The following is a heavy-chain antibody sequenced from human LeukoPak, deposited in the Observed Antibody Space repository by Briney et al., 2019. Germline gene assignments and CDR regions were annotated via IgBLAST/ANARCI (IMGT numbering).Heavy chain of an antibody. CDR2: IKYDGSAK. J-gene: IGHJ4*02. CDR1: GFTFSSYW. CDR3: ARVIVLVEGASDHFDY. Sequence: PGGSLRLSCAASGFTFSSYWMTWVRQPPGKGLEWVANIKYDGSAKYYGDSVKGRFTISRDNTKNSLYLQMNSLRAEDTAVYYCARVIVLVEGASDHFDYWGQETPATVHS. V-gene: IGHV3-7*01. D-gene: IGHD2-2*01.